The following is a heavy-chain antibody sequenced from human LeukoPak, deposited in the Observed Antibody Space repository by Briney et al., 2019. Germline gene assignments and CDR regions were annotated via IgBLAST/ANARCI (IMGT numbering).Heavy chain of an antibody. J-gene: IGHJ5*02. CDR1: GGSFSGYY. Sequence: SETLSLTCAVYGGSFSGYYWSWIRQPPGKGLEWIGEINHSGSTNYNPSLKSRVTISVDTSKNQFFLKLSSVTAADTAVYYCAISNSTLGFDPWGQGTLVTVSS. V-gene: IGHV4-34*01. D-gene: IGHD2-21*01. CDR2: INHSGST. CDR3: AISNSTLGFDP.